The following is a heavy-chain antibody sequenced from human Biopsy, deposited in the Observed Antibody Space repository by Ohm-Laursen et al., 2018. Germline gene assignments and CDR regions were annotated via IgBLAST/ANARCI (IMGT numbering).Heavy chain of an antibody. J-gene: IGHJ4*02. CDR3: ARGGIVSVHSYGRMGLFYFDS. Sequence: SLSLSCAASGFSANDNYMSWVRQAPGKGLEWVSFIYDDGRTFYAGSVKDRFTLSRDTSSNLMLLQMDSLRADDTAVYYCARGGIVSVHSYGRMGLFYFDSWGQGILVTVAS. D-gene: IGHD5-18*01. V-gene: IGHV3-53*01. CDR2: IYDDGRT. CDR1: GFSANDNY.